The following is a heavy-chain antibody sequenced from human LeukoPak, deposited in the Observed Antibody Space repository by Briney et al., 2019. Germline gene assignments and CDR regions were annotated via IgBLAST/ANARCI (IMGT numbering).Heavy chain of an antibody. CDR3: AKVVRNYYDSSGYYYDWFDP. CDR2: ISGSGGST. V-gene: IGHV3-23*01. Sequence: GGSLRLSCAASGFTFSSYDMSWVRQAPGKGLEWVSAISGSGGSTYYADSVKGRFTISRDNSKNTLYLQMNSLRAEDTAVYYCAKVVRNYYDSSGYYYDWFDPWGQGTLVTVSS. D-gene: IGHD3-22*01. J-gene: IGHJ5*02. CDR1: GFTFSSYD.